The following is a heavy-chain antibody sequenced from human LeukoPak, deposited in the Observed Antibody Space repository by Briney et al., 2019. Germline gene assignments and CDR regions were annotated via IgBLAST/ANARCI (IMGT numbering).Heavy chain of an antibody. CDR2: ISGSGGST. CDR3: AKGPTAARPYQFDY. V-gene: IGHV3-23*01. D-gene: IGHD6-6*01. CDR1: GFTFSSYA. Sequence: GGSLRLSCAASGFTFSSYAMSWVRQAPGKGLEWVSTISGSGGSTNYADSVKGRFTISRDNSKNTLYLQTNSLRAENTAVYFCAKGPTAARPYQFDYWGQGTLVTVSS. J-gene: IGHJ4*02.